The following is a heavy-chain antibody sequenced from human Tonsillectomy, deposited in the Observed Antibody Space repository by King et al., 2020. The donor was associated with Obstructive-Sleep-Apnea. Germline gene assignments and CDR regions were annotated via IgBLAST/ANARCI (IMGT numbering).Heavy chain of an antibody. Sequence: VQLVESGGGVVQPGRSLRLSCAASGFTFSSYAMHWVRQAPGKGLEWVAVISYDGSNKYYADPVKGRFTISRDNSKNTLYLQMNSLRAEDTAVFYCARESAYFDNGVDVWGQGTTVTVSS. CDR2: ISYDGSNK. V-gene: IGHV3-30-3*01. J-gene: IGHJ6*02. CDR3: ARESAYFDNGVDV. CDR1: GFTFSSYA. D-gene: IGHD3-9*01.